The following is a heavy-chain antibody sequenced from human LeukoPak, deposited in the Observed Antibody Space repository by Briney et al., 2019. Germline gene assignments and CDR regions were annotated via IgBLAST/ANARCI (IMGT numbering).Heavy chain of an antibody. CDR3: AAARGWYAVDF. J-gene: IGHJ4*02. D-gene: IGHD6-19*01. Sequence: ASVKVSCKASGYTFTDSYIHWVRPAPGQGLEWMGWINPNSGGTNYAQKFQGRVTMTRDTSISTAYMELSRLRSDDTAVYYCAAARGWYAVDFWGQGTLVTVSS. V-gene: IGHV1-2*02. CDR1: GYTFTDSY. CDR2: INPNSGGT.